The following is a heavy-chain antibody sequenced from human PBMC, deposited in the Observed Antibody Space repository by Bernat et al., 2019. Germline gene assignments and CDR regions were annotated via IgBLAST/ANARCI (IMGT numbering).Heavy chain of an antibody. J-gene: IGHJ6*02. V-gene: IGHV1-69*04. Sequence: QVQLVQSGAEVKKPGSSVKVSCKASGGTFSSYAISWVRQAPGQGLEWMGRIIPILVIANYAQKFQGRVTIPADKSTSTAYMELSSLRSEDTAVYYFARKVDWNAVGYYDYGMDVWRPGTTVPVSS. D-gene: IGHD1-1*01. CDR2: IIPILVIA. CDR1: GGTFSSYA. CDR3: ARKVDWNAVGYYDYGMDV.